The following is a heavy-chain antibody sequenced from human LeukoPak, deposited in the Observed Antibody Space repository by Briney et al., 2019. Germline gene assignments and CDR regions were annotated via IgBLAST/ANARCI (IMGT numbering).Heavy chain of an antibody. CDR3: ASRYCSGGSCYSDAFDI. V-gene: IGHV1-18*01. J-gene: IGHJ3*02. CDR2: ISAYNGNT. CDR1: GYAFTSHG. Sequence: ASVKVSCKASGYAFTSHGISWVRQAPGQGLEWMGWISAYNGNTNYAQKLQGRVTMTTDTSTSTAYMELRSLRSDDTAVYYCASRYCSGGSCYSDAFDIWGQGAMVTVSS. D-gene: IGHD2-15*01.